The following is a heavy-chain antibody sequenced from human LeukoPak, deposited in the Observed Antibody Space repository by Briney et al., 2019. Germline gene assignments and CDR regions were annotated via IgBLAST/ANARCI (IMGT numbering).Heavy chain of an antibody. CDR1: GFTFSNYA. Sequence: GGSLRLSCAASGFTFSNYAMGWVRQAPGKGLEWVSGISSSGCSTYSADSVKGRFTISRDNSKSTMYLQMNSLRVEDTAVYYCAKSAVGATDWGQGTLVTVSS. V-gene: IGHV3-23*01. J-gene: IGHJ4*02. CDR3: AKSAVGATD. CDR2: ISSSGCST. D-gene: IGHD1-26*01.